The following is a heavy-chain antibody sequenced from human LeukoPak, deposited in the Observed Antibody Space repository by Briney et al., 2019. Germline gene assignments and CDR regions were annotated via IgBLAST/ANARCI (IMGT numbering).Heavy chain of an antibody. J-gene: IGHJ4*02. Sequence: GGSLRLSCAASGFTFDDYAMHWVRQAPGKGLEWVSGISWNSGSIGYADSVKGRFTISRDNAKNSLYLQMNSLRAEDMALYYCAKDSDYDTLTGYTDWGQGTLVTVSS. CDR3: AKDSDYDTLTGYTD. CDR1: GFTFDDYA. D-gene: IGHD3-9*01. CDR2: ISWNSGSI. V-gene: IGHV3-9*03.